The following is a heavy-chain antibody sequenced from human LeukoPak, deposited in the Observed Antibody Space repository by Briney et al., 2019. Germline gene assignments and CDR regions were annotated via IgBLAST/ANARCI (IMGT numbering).Heavy chain of an antibody. J-gene: IGHJ4*02. V-gene: IGHV4-39*01. Sequence: SETLSLTCTVSGASISGSGYYWGWIRQPPGKGLEWIGSIYSSGSTYYNASLQSRVTISIETSKNQISLRLNSVTAADTAVYYCASSGDGYNYYFDYWGQGTLVTVSS. CDR1: GASISGSGYY. CDR3: ASSGDGYNYYFDY. D-gene: IGHD5-24*01. CDR2: IYSSGST.